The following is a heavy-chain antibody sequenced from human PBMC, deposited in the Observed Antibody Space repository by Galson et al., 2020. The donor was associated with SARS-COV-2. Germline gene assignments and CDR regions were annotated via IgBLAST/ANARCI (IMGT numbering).Heavy chain of an antibody. Sequence: SQTLSLTCSVSGYSISSDYFWGWIRQSPGKGLEWLASISHSGSTYYNPSLKSRVTISADTSKNQFSLELRSVTAADTAMYYCAREDFWGQGILVTVSS. CDR2: ISHSGST. V-gene: IGHV4-38-2*02. CDR3: AREDF. CDR1: GYSISSDYF. J-gene: IGHJ4*02.